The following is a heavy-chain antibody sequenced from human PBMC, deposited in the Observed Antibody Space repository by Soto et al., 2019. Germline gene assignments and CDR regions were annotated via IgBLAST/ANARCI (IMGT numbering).Heavy chain of an antibody. CDR1: GFTVSSNY. D-gene: IGHD3-10*01. CDR3: ARDHGHGSGSPNWFDP. J-gene: IGHJ5*02. Sequence: PGGSLRLSCATSGFTVSSNYMSWVRQAPGKGLEWVSVIYSGGSTYYADSVKGRFTISRDNSKNTLYLQMNSLRAEDTAVYYCARDHGHGSGSPNWFDPWGQGTLVTVSS. V-gene: IGHV3-66*01. CDR2: IYSGGST.